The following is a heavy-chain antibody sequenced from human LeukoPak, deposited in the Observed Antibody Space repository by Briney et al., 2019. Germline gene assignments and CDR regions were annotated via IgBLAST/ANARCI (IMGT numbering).Heavy chain of an antibody. V-gene: IGHV3-21*01. CDR3: ARSDIVATYDFDY. Sequence: GGSLRLSCAASGFTFSRYGMSWVRQAPGKGLEWVSSISSSSSYIYYADSVKGRFTISRDNAKNSLYLQMNSLRAEDTAAYYCARSDIVATYDFDYWGQGTLVTVSS. CDR1: GFTFSRYG. CDR2: ISSSSSYI. D-gene: IGHD5-12*01. J-gene: IGHJ4*02.